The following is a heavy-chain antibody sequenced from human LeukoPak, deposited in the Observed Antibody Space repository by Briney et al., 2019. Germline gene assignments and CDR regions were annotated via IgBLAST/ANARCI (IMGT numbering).Heavy chain of an antibody. J-gene: IGHJ4*02. Sequence: PSGTLSLTCAVSGVSISNSNWWSWVRQPPGKGLEWIGEIYHSGSTNYNPSLKSRVTISVDKSKNQFSLKLSSVTAADTAVYYCARDQGSSWAKDPIFDYWGQGTLVTVSS. CDR1: GVSISNSNW. CDR2: IYHSGST. CDR3: ARDQGSSWAKDPIFDY. D-gene: IGHD6-13*01. V-gene: IGHV4-4*02.